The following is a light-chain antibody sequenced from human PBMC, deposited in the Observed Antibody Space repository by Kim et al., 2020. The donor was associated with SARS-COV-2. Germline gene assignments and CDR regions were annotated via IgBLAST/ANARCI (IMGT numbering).Light chain of an antibody. CDR2: DTS. V-gene: IGKV3-20*01. J-gene: IGKJ4*01. Sequence: EIVLTQSPGTLSLSPGERATLSCRASPSVSNTYVAWYQQKPGQAPRLLIYDTSSRATGIADRFSGSGSGTDFTLTISRLEREDFAVFYCQHYGSPTLTFGGGTKVDIK. CDR1: PSVSNTY. CDR3: QHYGSPTLT.